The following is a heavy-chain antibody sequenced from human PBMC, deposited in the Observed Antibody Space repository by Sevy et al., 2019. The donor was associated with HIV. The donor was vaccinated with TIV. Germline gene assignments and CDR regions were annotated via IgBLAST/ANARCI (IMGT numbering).Heavy chain of an antibody. CDR2: ISYDGSNK. V-gene: IGHV3-30*18. Sequence: GGSLRLSCAASGFTFSSYGMHWVRQAPGKGLEWVAVISYDGSNKYYADSVKGRFTISRDNSKNTLYLQMNSLRAEDTAVYYCDKGEQQLVDYWGQGTLVTVSS. J-gene: IGHJ4*02. D-gene: IGHD6-13*01. CDR3: DKGEQQLVDY. CDR1: GFTFSSYG.